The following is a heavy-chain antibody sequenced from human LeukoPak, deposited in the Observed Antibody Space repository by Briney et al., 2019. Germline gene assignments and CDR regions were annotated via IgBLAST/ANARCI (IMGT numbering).Heavy chain of an antibody. CDR3: ARAGTTSSSTPDY. Sequence: GASVKVSCKASGYTFSTYGITWVRQAPGQGLEWMGWISAYNGNTNYAQKLQGRVTMTTDTSTNTACMELRSLRSDDTAVYYCARAGTTSSSTPDYWGQGTLVTVSS. D-gene: IGHD6-6*01. V-gene: IGHV1-18*01. J-gene: IGHJ4*02. CDR1: GYTFSTYG. CDR2: ISAYNGNT.